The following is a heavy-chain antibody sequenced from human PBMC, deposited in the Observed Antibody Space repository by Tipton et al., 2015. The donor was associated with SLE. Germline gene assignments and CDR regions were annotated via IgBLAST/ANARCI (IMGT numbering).Heavy chain of an antibody. Sequence: RSLLSCAASGFTFSSYGMHWVRQAPGKGLEWVAVIWYDGSNKYYADSVKGRFTISRDNSKNTLYLQMNSLRAEDTVVYYCAKDGGSYHYYGMDVWGQGTTVTVSS. CDR3: AKDGGSYHYYGMDV. CDR2: IWYDGSNK. V-gene: IGHV3-30*18. J-gene: IGHJ6*02. D-gene: IGHD1-26*01. CDR1: GFTFSSYG.